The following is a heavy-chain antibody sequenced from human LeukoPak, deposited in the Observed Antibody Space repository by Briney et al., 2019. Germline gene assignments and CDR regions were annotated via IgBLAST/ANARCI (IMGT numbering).Heavy chain of an antibody. D-gene: IGHD3-3*01. CDR1: GESFSGYQ. J-gene: IGHJ6*03. CDR3: ARVRYGTYDFWSYYYYMDV. V-gene: IGHV3-11*04. CDR2: ISSSDTTI. Sequence: LSLTCAVYGESFSGYQWSWIRQAPGKGLEWVSYISSSDTTIYYADSVQGRFTISRDNAKNSLYLQMNSLRAEDTAVYYCARVRYGTYDFWSYYYYMDVWGKGTTVTVSS.